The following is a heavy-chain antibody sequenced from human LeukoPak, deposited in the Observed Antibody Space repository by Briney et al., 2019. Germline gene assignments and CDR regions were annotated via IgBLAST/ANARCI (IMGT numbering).Heavy chain of an antibody. CDR1: GGSFSGYY. CDR2: INHSGST. Sequence: SETLSLTCAVYGGSFSGYYWSWIRQPPGKGLEWIGEINHSGSTNYNPSLKSRVTISVDTSKNQFSLKLSSVTAADTAVYYCARPLGWFDPWGQGTLVTVSS. V-gene: IGHV4-34*01. CDR3: ARPLGWFDP. J-gene: IGHJ5*02.